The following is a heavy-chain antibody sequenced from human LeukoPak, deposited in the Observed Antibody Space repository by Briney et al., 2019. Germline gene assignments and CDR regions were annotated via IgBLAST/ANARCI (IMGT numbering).Heavy chain of an antibody. CDR1: GFTFSSYG. CDR2: IWYDGSHK. CDR3: ARDRRYSSTWSFGKHYYMDV. Sequence: PGRSLRLSCAASGFTFSSYGMYWVRQAPGKGLEWVAVIWYDGSHKSYANSVKGRFTISRDNPKNILYLHMNSLRADDTAVYYCARDRRYSSTWSFGKHYYMDVWGKGTTVTVSS. D-gene: IGHD6-13*01. V-gene: IGHV3-33*07. J-gene: IGHJ6*03.